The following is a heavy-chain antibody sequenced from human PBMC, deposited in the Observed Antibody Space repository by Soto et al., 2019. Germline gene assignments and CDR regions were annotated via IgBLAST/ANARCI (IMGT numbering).Heavy chain of an antibody. V-gene: IGHV2-5*01. CDR3: AHRPRTPGNWNPSWLSWFDP. CDR2: IYWNDDK. CDR1: GFSLSTSGVG. J-gene: IGHJ5*02. Sequence: SGPTLVNPTQTLTLTCTFSGFSLSTSGVGVGWIRQPPGKALEWLALIYWNDDKRYSPSLKSRLTITKDTSKNQVVLTMTNMDPVDTATYYCAHRPRTPGNWNPSWLSWFDPWGQGTLVTVSS. D-gene: IGHD1-1*01.